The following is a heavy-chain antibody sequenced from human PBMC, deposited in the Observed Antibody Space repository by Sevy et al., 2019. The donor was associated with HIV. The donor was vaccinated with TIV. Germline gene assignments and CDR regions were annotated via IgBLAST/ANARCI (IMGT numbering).Heavy chain of an antibody. CDR2: ISGSAGST. V-gene: IGHV3-23*01. J-gene: IGHJ6*02. Sequence: RGSLRLSCAASSGFTFSSYWMSWVRQAPGKGLEWVSAISGSAGSTYYADLVQGRFTISRDKSKNTLYLQMNSLRAEDTAVYYCAKGDRTFYGLDVWGQGTTVTVSS. CDR3: AKGDRTFYGLDV. D-gene: IGHD2-15*01. CDR1: GFTFSSYW.